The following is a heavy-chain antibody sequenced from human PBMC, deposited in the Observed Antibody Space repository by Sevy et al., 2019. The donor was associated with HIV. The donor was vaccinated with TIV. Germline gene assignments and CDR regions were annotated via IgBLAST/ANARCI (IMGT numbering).Heavy chain of an antibody. Sequence: GGSLRLSCAASGFSFISYGMHWVRQAPGKGLEWVAVVSYDGSNKKYADSVKDRFTISRDNSKNTLYLQMNSLRAEDTAVYYCATAMYTGGYLEYYFDSWGQGTLVTVSS. V-gene: IGHV3-30*03. D-gene: IGHD1-26*01. J-gene: IGHJ4*02. CDR2: VSYDGSNK. CDR3: ATAMYTGGYLEYYFDS. CDR1: GFSFISYG.